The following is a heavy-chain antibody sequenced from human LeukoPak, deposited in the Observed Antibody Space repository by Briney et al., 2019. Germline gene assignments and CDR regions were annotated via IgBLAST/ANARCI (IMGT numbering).Heavy chain of an antibody. V-gene: IGHV3-48*04. CDR2: ISSSGTTI. CDR3: ARGRPEYYGSGTYLND. D-gene: IGHD3-10*01. J-gene: IGHJ4*02. CDR1: GFTFSTYW. Sequence: LGGSLRLSCAASGFTFSTYWMSWVRQAPGKGLECVSYISSSGTTISYADSVKGRFTISRDNANNSLYLQMNSLRAEDTAVYYCARGRPEYYGSGTYLNDWGQGTLVTVSS.